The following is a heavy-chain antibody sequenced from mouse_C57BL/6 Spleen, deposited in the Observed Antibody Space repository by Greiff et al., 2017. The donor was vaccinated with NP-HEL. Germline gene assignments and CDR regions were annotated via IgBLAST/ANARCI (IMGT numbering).Heavy chain of an antibody. V-gene: IGHV3-6*01. D-gene: IGHD1-1*01. CDR3: AIHYYGSSLYYFDY. CDR1: GYSITSGYY. Sequence: DVQLQESGPGLVKPSQSLSLTCSVTGYSITSGYYWNWIRQFPGNKLEWMGYISYDGSNNYNPSLKNRISITRDTSKNQFFLKLNSVTTEDTATYYCAIHYYGSSLYYFDYWGQGTTLTVSS. J-gene: IGHJ2*01. CDR2: ISYDGSN.